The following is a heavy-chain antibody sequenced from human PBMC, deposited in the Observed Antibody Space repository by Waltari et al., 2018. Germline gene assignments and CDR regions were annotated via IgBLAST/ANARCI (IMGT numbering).Heavy chain of an antibody. V-gene: IGHV4-39*01. Sequence: QLQLQESGPGLVKPSESLSITSPASGATVGINYNWGWNRQTPGKGLEWMGNMQYRGSTFYTPSLKSRVTISLDTSKNQFSLRLSSVGAADTAVYFCGRIAFGDEGGYFQHWGQGTLVTVSS. CDR2: MQYRGST. J-gene: IGHJ1*01. CDR1: GATVGINYN. CDR3: GRIAFGDEGGYFQH. D-gene: IGHD4-17*01.